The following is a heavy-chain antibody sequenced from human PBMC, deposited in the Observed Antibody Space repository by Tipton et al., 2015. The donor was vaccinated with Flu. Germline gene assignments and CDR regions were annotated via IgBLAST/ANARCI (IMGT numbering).Heavy chain of an antibody. CDR1: GGSFSGYY. CDR2: INHSGST. V-gene: IGHV4-34*01. D-gene: IGHD6-6*01. Sequence: TLSLTCAVYGGSFSGYYWSWIRQPPGKGLEWIGEINHSGSTNYNPSLKSRVTISVDTSNNQFSLKLSSVTAADTAVYYCAGTRERYSSSSSYWGQGTLVTVSS. J-gene: IGHJ4*02. CDR3: AGTRERYSSSSSY.